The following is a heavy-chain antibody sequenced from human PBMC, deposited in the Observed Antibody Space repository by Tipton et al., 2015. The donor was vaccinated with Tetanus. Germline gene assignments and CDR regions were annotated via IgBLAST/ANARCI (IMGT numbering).Heavy chain of an antibody. J-gene: IGHJ5*02. V-gene: IGHV4-31*03. D-gene: IGHD4-11*01. CDR1: GGSISSGGYY. CDR3: ARAPYYTNQRLRFDP. CDR2: VFYSGST. Sequence: TLSLTCSVSGGSISSGGYYWSWIRQHPGKGLEWIGYVFYSGSTNYNPSLKSRVTISVDTSQKTFSLNLTSVTAADTAVYYCARAPYYTNQRLRFDPRGQGILVIVSS.